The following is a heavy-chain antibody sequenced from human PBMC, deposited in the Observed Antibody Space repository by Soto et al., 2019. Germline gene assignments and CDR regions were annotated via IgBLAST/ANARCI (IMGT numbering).Heavy chain of an antibody. CDR2: IDGSGTTK. D-gene: IGHD3-10*01. Sequence: EVQLLESGGGLVQPGGSLRLSCGVSGFTFNDFEMNWVRQAPGKGLEWLAYIDGSGTTKKYADSVRGRFTISRDNPNKSLFLQMISLSAADTAIYYCARGFGRFNYGRQGTLVSVSS. CDR1: GFTFNDFE. CDR3: ARGFGRFNY. J-gene: IGHJ4*02. V-gene: IGHV3-48*03.